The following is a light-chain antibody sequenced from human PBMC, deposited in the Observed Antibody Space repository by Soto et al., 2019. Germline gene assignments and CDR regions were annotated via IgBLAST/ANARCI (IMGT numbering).Light chain of an antibody. Sequence: DIQMTQSPSSLSASVGDRVTITCQASQDINKNLIWYQREPGKAPNLLIYDASDLERGVPSRFSGSGSGTDFTFTISSLQPEDFATYYCQQYESLPLTFGQGTRLEIK. CDR2: DAS. V-gene: IGKV1-33*01. J-gene: IGKJ5*01. CDR3: QQYESLPLT. CDR1: QDINKN.